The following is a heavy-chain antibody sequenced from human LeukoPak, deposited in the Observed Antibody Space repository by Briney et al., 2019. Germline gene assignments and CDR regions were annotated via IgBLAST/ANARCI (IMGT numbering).Heavy chain of an antibody. D-gene: IGHD2-2*01. Sequence: GGSLRLSCAASGFTFSSYAMSWVRQAPGKGLEWVSAISGSGGSTYYADSVKGRFTIPRDNSKNTLYLQMNSLRAEDTAVYYCAKRAGGYCSSTSCYSAFDYWGQGTLVTVSS. J-gene: IGHJ4*02. CDR1: GFTFSSYA. CDR2: ISGSGGST. CDR3: AKRAGGYCSSTSCYSAFDY. V-gene: IGHV3-23*01.